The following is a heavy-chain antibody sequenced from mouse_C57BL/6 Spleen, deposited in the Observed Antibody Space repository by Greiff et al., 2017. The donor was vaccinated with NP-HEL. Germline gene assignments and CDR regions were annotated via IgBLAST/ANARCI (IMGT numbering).Heavy chain of an antibody. CDR1: GYTFTDYE. V-gene: IGHV1-15*01. CDR3: TREGENYYSNYRYFDV. J-gene: IGHJ1*03. D-gene: IGHD2-5*01. CDR2: IDPETGGT. Sequence: VQGVESGAELVRPGASVTLSCKASGYTFTDYEMHWVKQTPVHGLEWIGAIDPETGGTAYNQKFKGKAILTADKSSSTAYMELRSLTSEDSAVYYCTREGENYYSNYRYFDVWGTGTTVTVSS.